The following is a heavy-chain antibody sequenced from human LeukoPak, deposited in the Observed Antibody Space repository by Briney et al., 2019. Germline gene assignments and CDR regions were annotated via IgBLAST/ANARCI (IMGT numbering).Heavy chain of an antibody. CDR2: INHSGST. D-gene: IGHD3-22*01. Sequence: KPSETLSLTCAVYGGSFSGYYWSWIRQPPGKGLEWIGEINHSGSTNYNPSLKSRVTISVGTSKNQFSLKLSSVTAADTAVYYCARAPDSREGMDVWGQGTTVTVSS. J-gene: IGHJ6*02. CDR1: GGSFSGYY. V-gene: IGHV4-34*01. CDR3: ARAPDSREGMDV.